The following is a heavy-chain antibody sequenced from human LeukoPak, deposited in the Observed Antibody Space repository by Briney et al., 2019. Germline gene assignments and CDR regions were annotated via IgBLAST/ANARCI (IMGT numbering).Heavy chain of an antibody. D-gene: IGHD1-26*01. CDR3: ANMLVGATPQGFDY. V-gene: IGHV4-39*01. CDR1: GGSISSSSYY. Sequence: SETLSLTCTVSGGSISSSSYYWGWIRQPPGKGLEWIGSIYYSGSTYYNPSLKSRVTISVDTSKNQFSLKLSSVTAAGTAVYYCANMLVGATPQGFDYWGQGTLVTVSS. J-gene: IGHJ4*02. CDR2: IYYSGST.